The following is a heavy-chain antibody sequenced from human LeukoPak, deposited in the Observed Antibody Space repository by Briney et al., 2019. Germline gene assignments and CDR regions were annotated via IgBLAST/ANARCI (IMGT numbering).Heavy chain of an antibody. D-gene: IGHD4-17*01. CDR3: ARGRRFSYGDYWAAARPHYFDY. Sequence: PSETLSLTCTVSGGSIRSYYWSWIRQPPGKGLEWIGEINHSGSTNYNPSLKSRVTISVDTSKNQFSLKLSSVTAADTAVYYCARGRRFSYGDYWAAARPHYFDYWGQGTLVTVSS. J-gene: IGHJ4*02. V-gene: IGHV4-34*01. CDR2: INHSGST. CDR1: GGSIRSYY.